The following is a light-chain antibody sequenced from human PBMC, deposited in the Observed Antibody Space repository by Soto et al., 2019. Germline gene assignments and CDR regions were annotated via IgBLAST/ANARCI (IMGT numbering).Light chain of an antibody. V-gene: IGKV3-15*01. CDR2: GAS. J-gene: IGKJ5*01. Sequence: RGITHWPAVVSVSPVEIAARCFRASQSVSSNLAWYQQKPGQAPRLLIYGASTRATGIPARFSGSGSGTEFALTIGILPSEAFAASFCKPCSCSQWAFGQGTRVDIK. CDR3: KPCSCSQWA. CDR1: QSVSSN.